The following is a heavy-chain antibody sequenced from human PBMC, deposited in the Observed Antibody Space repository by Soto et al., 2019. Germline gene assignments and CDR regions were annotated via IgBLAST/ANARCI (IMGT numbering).Heavy chain of an antibody. CDR3: ARDLDTSVYYHGNLQH. V-gene: IGHV3-30-3*01. J-gene: IGHJ1*01. D-gene: IGHD3-22*01. CDR1: GFTFSSYA. Sequence: GGSLRLSCAASGFTFSSYAMHWVRQAPGKGLEWVAVISYDGTNKYYANSVKGRFTISRDNSKNTQYLQMNSLRAEETAVYYCARDLDTSVYYHGNLQHWGQGTLVTVSS. CDR2: ISYDGTNK.